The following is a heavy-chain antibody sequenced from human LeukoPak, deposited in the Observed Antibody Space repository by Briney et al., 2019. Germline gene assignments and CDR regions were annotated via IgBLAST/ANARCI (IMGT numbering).Heavy chain of an antibody. V-gene: IGHV1-8*03. J-gene: IGHJ4*02. CDR3: ARDISPLVFWSGYAIDY. D-gene: IGHD3-3*01. CDR1: GYTFTSYD. CDR2: MNPNSGNT. Sequence: ASVKVSCKASGYTFTSYDINWVRQATGQGLEWMGWMNPNSGNTGYAQKFQGRVTITRNTSISTAYMELSRLRSDDTAVYYCARDISPLVFWSGYAIDYWGQGTLVTVSS.